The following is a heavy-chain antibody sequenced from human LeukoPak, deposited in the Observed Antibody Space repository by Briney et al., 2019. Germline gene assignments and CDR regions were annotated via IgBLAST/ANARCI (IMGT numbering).Heavy chain of an antibody. V-gene: IGHV1-2*02. J-gene: IGHJ5*02. D-gene: IGHD1-26*01. CDR3: ASSRDLELEGWFDP. CDR2: INPTSGGT. CDR1: GYTLTDYY. Sequence: ASVTVSCKASGYTLTDYYIHWVRQAPGQGLEWMGWINPTSGGTNYALKFQGRVTMTRDTSINTAHMELSRLRSDDTAVYYCASSRDLELEGWFDPWGQGTLVTVSS.